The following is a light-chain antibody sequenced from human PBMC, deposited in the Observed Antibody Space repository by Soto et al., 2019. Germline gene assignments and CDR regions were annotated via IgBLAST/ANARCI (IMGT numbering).Light chain of an antibody. J-gene: IGKJ2*01. CDR3: QQLKSYPRT. Sequence: IQLTQSPSSLSASVGDRVTITCRASQGISSYLAWYQQKPGKAPKLLIYAASTLQSGVPSRFSGSGSGTDFTLTISSLPPADFATYYCQQLKSYPRTFGQGTKLEIK. CDR2: AAS. CDR1: QGISSY. V-gene: IGKV1-9*01.